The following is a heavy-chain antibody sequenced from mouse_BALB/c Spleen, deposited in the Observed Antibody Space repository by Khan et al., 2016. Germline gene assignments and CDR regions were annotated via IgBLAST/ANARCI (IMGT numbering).Heavy chain of an antibody. CDR2: INPDTITL. J-gene: IGHJ2*01. CDR1: GFDFSRYW. CDR3: GRDNYVPGSIDY. Sequence: EVKLLESGGGLVQPGGSLKLSCAASGFDFSRYWMSWVRQAPGKGLEWIGEINPDTITLDYAPSLKGKFIISRDNATNTLYLQLSNVRSEDTALYYCGRDNYVPGSIDYWGQGTTLTVSS. V-gene: IGHV4-1*02. D-gene: IGHD1-3*01.